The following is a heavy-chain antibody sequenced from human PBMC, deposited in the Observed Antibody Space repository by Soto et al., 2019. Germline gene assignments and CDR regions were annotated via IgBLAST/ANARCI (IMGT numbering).Heavy chain of an antibody. CDR3: ARGRGRYSSGWSWFDP. CDR2: IAYDGRT. Sequence: PSETLSLTCIVSGGSVISRGFYWTWIRQPPGKGLEWLGYIAYDGRTHYSPSLNSRVTISVDKSKNQFSLTLTSVTAADTAVYFCARGRGRYSSGWSWFDPWGQGILVTVSS. J-gene: IGHJ5*02. CDR1: GGSVISRGFY. V-gene: IGHV4-61*08. D-gene: IGHD6-19*01.